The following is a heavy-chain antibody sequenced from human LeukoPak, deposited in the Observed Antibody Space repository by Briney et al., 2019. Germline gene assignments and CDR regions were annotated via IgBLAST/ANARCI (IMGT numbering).Heavy chain of an antibody. Sequence: ASVKVSCKASGYTFTSYGISWVRQAPGQGLEWMGWISAYNGNTNYAQKLQGRVTMTTDTSTSTAYTELRSLRSDDTAVYYCAREDGSGSYYAVYWGQGTLVTVSS. CDR1: GYTFTSYG. CDR3: AREDGSGSYYAVY. D-gene: IGHD3-10*01. J-gene: IGHJ4*02. V-gene: IGHV1-18*01. CDR2: ISAYNGNT.